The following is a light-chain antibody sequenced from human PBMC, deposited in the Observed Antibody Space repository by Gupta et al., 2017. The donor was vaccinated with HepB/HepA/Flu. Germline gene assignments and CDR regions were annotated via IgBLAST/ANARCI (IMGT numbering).Light chain of an antibody. CDR1: ILGNKY. V-gene: IGLV3-1*01. Sequence: SYELTQPPSVSVSPGQTASITCSGDILGNKYASWYEQKPGQSPVLVIYQENKRPSGIPERFSGSKSGNTATLTRRGTQSMDEADYYCQAWDSSTVVFGGGTKLTVL. CDR2: QEN. J-gene: IGLJ3*02. CDR3: QAWDSSTVV.